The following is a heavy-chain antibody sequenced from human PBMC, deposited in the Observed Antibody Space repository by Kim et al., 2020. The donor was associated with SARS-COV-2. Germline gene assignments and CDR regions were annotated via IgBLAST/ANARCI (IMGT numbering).Heavy chain of an antibody. D-gene: IGHD6-13*01. CDR1: GFSLSTSGMC. J-gene: IGHJ3*02. Sequence: SGPTLVNPTQTLTLTCTFSGFSLSTSGMCVSWIRQPPGKALEWLALIDWDDDKYYSTSLKTRLTISKDTSKNQVVLTMTNMDPVDTATYYCARTGTAAGTRSAFDIWGQGTMVTVSS. V-gene: IGHV2-70*01. CDR2: IDWDDDK. CDR3: ARTGTAAGTRSAFDI.